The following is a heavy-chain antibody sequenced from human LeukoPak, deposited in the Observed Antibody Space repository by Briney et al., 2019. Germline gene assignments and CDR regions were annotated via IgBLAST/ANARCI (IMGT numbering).Heavy chain of an antibody. CDR3: ARAMATTIDY. Sequence: GGSLRLSCAASGFTFSSYAMSWVRQAPGKGLEWVSAISGSGGSTYYPGSVKGRFTISRENAKNSLYLQMNSLRAEDTAVYYCARAMATTIDYWGQGTLVTVSS. D-gene: IGHD5-24*01. CDR1: GFTFSSYA. CDR2: ISGSGGST. J-gene: IGHJ4*02. V-gene: IGHV3-23*01.